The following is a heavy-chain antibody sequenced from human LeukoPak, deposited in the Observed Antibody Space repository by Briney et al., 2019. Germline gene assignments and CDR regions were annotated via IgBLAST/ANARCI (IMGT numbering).Heavy chain of an antibody. V-gene: IGHV3-23*01. Sequence: PGGSLRLSCAASGFTFRTYAMSWVRQAPGKGLEWVSAISGSGGSTYYADSVKGRFTISRDNSKNTLYLQMNSLRAEDTAVYYCAKGMLNYGGAFDIWGQGTMVTVSS. J-gene: IGHJ3*02. CDR2: ISGSGGST. CDR1: GFTFRTYA. D-gene: IGHD1-7*01. CDR3: AKGMLNYGGAFDI.